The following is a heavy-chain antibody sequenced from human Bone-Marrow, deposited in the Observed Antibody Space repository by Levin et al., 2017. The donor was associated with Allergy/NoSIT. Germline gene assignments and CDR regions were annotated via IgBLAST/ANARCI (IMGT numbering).Heavy chain of an antibody. CDR1: GFTFSNYA. D-gene: IGHD4-23*01. J-gene: IGHJ4*02. CDR3: AKEMTTVVPAFDY. CDR2: ITNSGRT. V-gene: IGHV3-23*01. Sequence: SCAASGFTFSNYAMSWVRQAPGKGLEWVSAITNSGRTYYADSVKGRFTVSRDNSKNTLYLQMNSLRADDTAVYYCAKEMTTVVPAFDYWGQGTLVTVSS.